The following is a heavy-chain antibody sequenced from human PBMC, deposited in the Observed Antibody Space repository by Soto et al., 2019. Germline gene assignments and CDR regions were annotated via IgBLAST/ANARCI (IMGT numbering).Heavy chain of an antibody. V-gene: IGHV3-48*03. CDR3: ARSLASGTQLLYYYCYGMDV. D-gene: IGHD2-2*02. J-gene: IGHJ6*02. CDR1: GFTFSSYE. Sequence: GGSLRLSCAASGFTFSSYEMNWVRQAPGKGLEWVSYISSSGSTIYYADSVKGRFTISRDNAKNSLYLQMNSLRAEDTAVYYCARSLASGTQLLYYYCYGMDVWGQGTTVTVSS. CDR2: ISSSGSTI.